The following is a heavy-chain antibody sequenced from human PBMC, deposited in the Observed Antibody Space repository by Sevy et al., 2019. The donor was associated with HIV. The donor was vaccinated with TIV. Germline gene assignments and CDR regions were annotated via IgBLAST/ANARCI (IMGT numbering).Heavy chain of an antibody. CDR2: TYYRSKWYN. V-gene: IGHV6-1*01. CDR1: GDSVSSSSVA. CDR3: ARAITIFGLTIMLDP. J-gene: IGHJ5*02. D-gene: IGHD3-3*01. Sequence: QSQTLSLTCTISGDSVSSSSVAWNWIRQSPSRGLEWLGRTYYRSKWYNEYALSVKNRIIISPDTSKNQLSLQLNSVTPEDTAVYYCARAITIFGLTIMLDPWGLGTLVTVSS.